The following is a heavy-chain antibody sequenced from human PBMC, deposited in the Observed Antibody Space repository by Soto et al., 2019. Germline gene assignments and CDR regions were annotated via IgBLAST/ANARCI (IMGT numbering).Heavy chain of an antibody. D-gene: IGHD5-18*01. CDR1: GGSVSSGSYY. Sequence: QVQLQESGPGLVKPSETLSLTCTVSGGSVSSGSYYWSWIRQPPGKGLEWIGYIYYSGSTNYNPSLKSRVTIPVDTSKNQFSLKLSSVTAADTAVYYCAGAAWIQLWLEDYWGQGTLVTVSS. J-gene: IGHJ4*02. CDR2: IYYSGST. CDR3: AGAAWIQLWLEDY. V-gene: IGHV4-61*01.